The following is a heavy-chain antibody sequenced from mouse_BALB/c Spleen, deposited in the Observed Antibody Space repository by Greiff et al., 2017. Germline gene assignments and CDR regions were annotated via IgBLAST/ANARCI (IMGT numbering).Heavy chain of an antibody. Sequence: QVQLQQPGAELVKPGASVKLSCKASGYTFTSYYMYWVKQRPGQGLEWIGGINPSNGGTNFNEKFKSKATLTVDKSSSTAYMQLSSLTSEDSAVYYCTRGGNYVIAYWGQGTLVTVSA. CDR3: TRGGNYVIAY. V-gene: IGHV1S81*02. J-gene: IGHJ3*01. CDR1: GYTFTSYY. CDR2: INPSNGGT. D-gene: IGHD2-1*01.